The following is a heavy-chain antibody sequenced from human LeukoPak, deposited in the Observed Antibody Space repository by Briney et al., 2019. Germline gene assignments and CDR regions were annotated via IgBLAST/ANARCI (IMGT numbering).Heavy chain of an antibody. V-gene: IGHV1-69*05. CDR2: IIPIFGTA. Sequence: ASVKVSCKASGGTFSNYAISWVRQAPGQGLEWMGRIIPIFGTANYAQKFQGRVTITTDESTSTAYMELSSLRSEDTAVYYCARAEQNYYYDSSGYYYYWGQGTLVTVSS. CDR1: GGTFSNYA. J-gene: IGHJ4*02. CDR3: ARAEQNYYYDSSGYYYY. D-gene: IGHD3-22*01.